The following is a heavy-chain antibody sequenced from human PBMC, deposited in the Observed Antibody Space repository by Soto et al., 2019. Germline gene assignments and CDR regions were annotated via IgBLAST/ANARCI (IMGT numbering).Heavy chain of an antibody. CDR2: INHSGIT. D-gene: IGHD2-15*01. J-gene: IGHJ5*02. Sequence: SETLSLTGAVYGGSFSGYYWSWIRQPPGKGLEWIGEINHSGITNYNPSLKSRVTISVDTSKNQFSLKLSSVTAADTAVYYCERNHKLGYCSGGSCYPDFDPWGQGTLVTVSS. CDR1: GGSFSGYY. V-gene: IGHV4-34*01. CDR3: ERNHKLGYCSGGSCYPDFDP.